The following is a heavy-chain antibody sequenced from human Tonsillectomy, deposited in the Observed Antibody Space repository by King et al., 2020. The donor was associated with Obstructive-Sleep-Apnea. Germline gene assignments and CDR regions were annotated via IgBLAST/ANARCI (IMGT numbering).Heavy chain of an antibody. CDR1: GASISSYY. J-gene: IGHJ4*02. Sequence: VQLQESGPRLVKPSETLSLTCSVSGASISSYYWSWIRQPAGKGLEWIGRIYSSGTTDFNPSLKSRVTMSRDTSKNQFSLKLSSVTAADTAVYYCARDRWSTGFAVTTLAGPETHFDYWGQGTLVTVSS. D-gene: IGHD4-17*01. CDR3: ARDRWSTGFAVTTLAGPETHFDY. CDR2: IYSSGTT. V-gene: IGHV4-4*07.